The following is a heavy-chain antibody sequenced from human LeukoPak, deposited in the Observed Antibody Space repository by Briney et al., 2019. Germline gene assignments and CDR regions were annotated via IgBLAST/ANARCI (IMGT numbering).Heavy chain of an antibody. V-gene: IGHV3-64D*06. CDR2: ISSGGGTT. CDR3: VRASGWFDP. CDR1: GFTFSNYA. Sequence: GGSLRLSCSASGFTFSNYAMHWVRQAPGKGLEYVSAISSGGGTTYHADSVKGRFTISRDTSKNTLYLQMTSLKPEDTALYHCVRASGWFDPWGQGTLVTVSS. D-gene: IGHD6-25*01. J-gene: IGHJ5*02.